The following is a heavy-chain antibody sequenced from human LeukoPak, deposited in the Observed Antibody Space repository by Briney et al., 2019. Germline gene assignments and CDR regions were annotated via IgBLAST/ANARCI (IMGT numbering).Heavy chain of an antibody. J-gene: IGHJ6*03. CDR1: GFSFSSYA. Sequence: PGGSLRLSCATSGFSFSSYAMSWVRQAPGKGLEWVSSISSSSSYIYYADSVKGRFTISRDNAKNSLYLQMNSLRAEDTAVCYCASTPIAAAGTTYYYYYYMDVWGKGTTVTVSS. CDR2: ISSSSSYI. V-gene: IGHV3-21*01. CDR3: ASTPIAAAGTTYYYYYYMDV. D-gene: IGHD6-13*01.